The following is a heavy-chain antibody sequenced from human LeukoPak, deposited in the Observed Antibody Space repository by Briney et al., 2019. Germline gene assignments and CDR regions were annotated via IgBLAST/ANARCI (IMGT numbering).Heavy chain of an antibody. D-gene: IGHD6-13*01. J-gene: IGHJ4*02. CDR2: IYTSGST. V-gene: IGHV4-4*07. CDR1: GGSFSSYY. CDR3: ARAGDSTSPLDY. Sequence: SETLSLTCTVSGGSFSSYYWNWLRQPAGKGLEWIGRIYTSGSTNYNPSLKSRVTMSVDTSKNQFSLKLNSVTAADTAVYYCARAGDSTSPLDYWGQGTLVTVFS.